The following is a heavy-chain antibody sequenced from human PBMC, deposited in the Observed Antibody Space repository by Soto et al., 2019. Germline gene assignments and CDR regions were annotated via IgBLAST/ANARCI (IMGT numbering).Heavy chain of an antibody. Sequence: SQTLSLTCSVSGGSISSYYWSWIRQPPGKGLEWIGYIYYSGSTNYNPSLKSRVTISVDTSKNHFSLKLSSVTAADTAVYYCARQGGTFDYWGQGTLVTVSS. CDR3: ARQGGTFDY. CDR2: IYYSGST. V-gene: IGHV4-59*08. D-gene: IGHD2-15*01. J-gene: IGHJ4*02. CDR1: GGSISSYY.